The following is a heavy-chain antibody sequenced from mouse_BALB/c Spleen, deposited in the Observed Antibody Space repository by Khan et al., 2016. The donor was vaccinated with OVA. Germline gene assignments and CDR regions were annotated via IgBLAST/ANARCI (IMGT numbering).Heavy chain of an antibody. V-gene: IGHV5-6*01. CDR2: ISSDGDYT. CDR3: ASHLTGSFAY. D-gene: IGHD4-1*01. J-gene: IGHJ3*01. CDR1: GFTFSSYS. Sequence: EVQLVESGGDLVRPGGSLQLSCTASGFTFSSYSMSWVRQTPDKRLEWVATISSDGDYTYYPDNVTGRFPIYRDNARNTLYLQMSSLKSEDTSMYYCASHLTGSFAYWGQGTLVTVSA.